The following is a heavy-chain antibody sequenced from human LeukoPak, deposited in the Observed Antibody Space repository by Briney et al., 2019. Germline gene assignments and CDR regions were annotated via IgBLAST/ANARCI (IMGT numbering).Heavy chain of an antibody. CDR3: ARDLVDIVVVPAAEAYYYSYGLHY. V-gene: IGHV4-59*01. D-gene: IGHD2-2*03. Sequence: SETLSLTRTVSGGSPRVFNRGYIRQPPGKGLEWIGYIYYSGSTNYNPSLKSRVTISVDTSKNQFSLKLSSVTAADTAVYYCARDLVDIVVVPAAEAYYYSYGLHYWGQGTTVTVSS. J-gene: IGHJ6*02. CDR1: GGSPRVFN. CDR2: IYYSGST.